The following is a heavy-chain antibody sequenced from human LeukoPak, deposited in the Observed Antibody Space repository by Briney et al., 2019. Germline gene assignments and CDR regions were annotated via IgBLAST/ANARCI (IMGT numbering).Heavy chain of an antibody. CDR2: ISGSGNTI. J-gene: IGHJ5*02. CDR1: GFTFSNYD. CDR3: ARVRGYRYGFS. V-gene: IGHV3-48*03. D-gene: IGHD5-18*01. Sequence: GGSLRLSCAASGFTFSNYDMNWVRQAPGKGLEWVSYISGSGNTICYVDSVKGRFTISRDNAKSSLYLQMNSLRAEDTVVYYCARVRGYRYGFSWGQGTLVTVSS.